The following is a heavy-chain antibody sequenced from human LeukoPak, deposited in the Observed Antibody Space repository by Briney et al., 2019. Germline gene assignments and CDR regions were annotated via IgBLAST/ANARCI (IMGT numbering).Heavy chain of an antibody. J-gene: IGHJ4*02. CDR3: ARIAEDYYDSSGYYPFDY. Sequence: GGSLRLSCAASGFTFSSYWMSWVRQAPGKGLEWVANIKQDGSEKYYVDSVKGRFTISRDNAKNSLYLQMNSLRAEDTAVYYCARIAEDYYDSSGYYPFDYWGPGTLVTVSS. V-gene: IGHV3-7*01. CDR2: IKQDGSEK. CDR1: GFTFSSYW. D-gene: IGHD3-22*01.